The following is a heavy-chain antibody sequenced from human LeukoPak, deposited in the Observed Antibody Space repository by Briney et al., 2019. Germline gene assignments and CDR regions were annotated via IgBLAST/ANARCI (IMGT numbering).Heavy chain of an antibody. V-gene: IGHV1-18*01. Sequence: ASVKVSCKASGYTFTSYGISWVRQAPGQGLEWMGWISAYNGNTNYAQKLQGRVTMTTDTSTGTAYMELRSLRSDDTAVYYCAVNYYDSSGYYLGAGYWGQGTLVTVSS. CDR2: ISAYNGNT. J-gene: IGHJ4*02. CDR3: AVNYYDSSGYYLGAGY. CDR1: GYTFTSYG. D-gene: IGHD3-22*01.